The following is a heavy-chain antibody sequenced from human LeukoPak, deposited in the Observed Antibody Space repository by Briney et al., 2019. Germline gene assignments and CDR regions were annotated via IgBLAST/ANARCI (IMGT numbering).Heavy chain of an antibody. D-gene: IGHD3-22*01. J-gene: IGHJ4*02. CDR1: GYTLTELS. V-gene: IGHV1-24*01. CDR3: AAERAYYYDSSGYYYDY. CDR2: FDPEDGET. Sequence: ASVKVSCKVSGYTLTELSMHWVRQAPGKGLEWMGGFDPEDGETIYAQKFQGRVTMTEDTSTDTAYMEPSSLRSEDTAVYYCAAERAYYYDSSGYYYDYWGQGTLVTVSS.